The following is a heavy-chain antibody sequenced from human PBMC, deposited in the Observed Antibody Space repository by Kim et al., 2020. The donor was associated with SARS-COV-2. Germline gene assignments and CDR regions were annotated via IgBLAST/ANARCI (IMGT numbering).Heavy chain of an antibody. CDR1: GFTFSKDW. CDR3: ITGQLISYWPPCAS. Sequence: GGSLRLSCAASGFTFSKDWMHWVRQAPGKGLEWVGLIRSEGSGESTEYAAAVQVSFTVARADSKHTMYLQMNSVKTEATAVYYCITGQLISYWPPCASWG. D-gene: IGHD2-8*02. V-gene: IGHV3-15*01. J-gene: IGHJ5*01. CDR2: IRSEGSGEST.